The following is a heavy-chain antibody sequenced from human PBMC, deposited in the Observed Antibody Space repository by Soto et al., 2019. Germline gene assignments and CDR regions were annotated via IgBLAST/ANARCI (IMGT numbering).Heavy chain of an antibody. Sequence: LKLSCKASGYTFTSDGISWVRHATGQGLEWMGWISAYNGNTNYAQKLQGRVTMTTDTSTSTAYMELRSLRSDDTAVYYCARTYSSSWYGFREYYFDYWGQGTLVTVSS. V-gene: IGHV1-18*01. J-gene: IGHJ4*02. CDR1: GYTFTSDG. CDR2: ISAYNGNT. D-gene: IGHD6-13*01. CDR3: ARTYSSSWYGFREYYFDY.